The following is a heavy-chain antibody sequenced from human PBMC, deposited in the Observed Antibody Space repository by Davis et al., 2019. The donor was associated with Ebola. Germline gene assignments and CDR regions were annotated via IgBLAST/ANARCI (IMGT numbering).Heavy chain of an antibody. CDR2: ISGSATST. Sequence: GGSLRLSCAASGFTFYRYEMNWVRQAPGKGLEWVSYISGSATSTFYADSVKGRFTISRDTARDSLYLQMDSLRVEDTAIYYCARDGENYSYLDYWGQGTLVTVSS. D-gene: IGHD3-10*01. CDR1: GFTFYRYE. V-gene: IGHV3-48*03. CDR3: ARDGENYSYLDY. J-gene: IGHJ4*02.